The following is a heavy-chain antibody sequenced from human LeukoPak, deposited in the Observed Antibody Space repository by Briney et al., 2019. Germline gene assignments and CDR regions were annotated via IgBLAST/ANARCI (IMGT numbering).Heavy chain of an antibody. Sequence: EXLSLTCTVSGGSISSSSYYWGWIRQPPGKGLEWIGSIYYSGSTYYNPSLKSRVTISVDTSKNQFSLKLSSVTAADTAVYYCARHVRDGYNSIVPFDYWGQGTLVTVSS. D-gene: IGHD5-24*01. V-gene: IGHV4-39*01. CDR3: ARHVRDGYNSIVPFDY. CDR1: GGSISSSSYY. CDR2: IYYSGST. J-gene: IGHJ4*02.